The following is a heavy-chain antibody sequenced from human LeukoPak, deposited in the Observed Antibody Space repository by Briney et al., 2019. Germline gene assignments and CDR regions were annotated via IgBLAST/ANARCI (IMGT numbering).Heavy chain of an antibody. V-gene: IGHV4-59*01. Sequence: SETLSLTCTVSGGSINNYYWSWIRQPPGKGLEYIGYIYYSGSANYNPSLKSRVTVSVDPSKNQFSLKLSSVTAADTAVYYCARNGDYYEKSGYYYLFDFWGQGTLVTVSS. CDR1: GGSINNYY. J-gene: IGHJ4*02. CDR3: ARNGDYYEKSGYYYLFDF. D-gene: IGHD3-22*01. CDR2: IYYSGSA.